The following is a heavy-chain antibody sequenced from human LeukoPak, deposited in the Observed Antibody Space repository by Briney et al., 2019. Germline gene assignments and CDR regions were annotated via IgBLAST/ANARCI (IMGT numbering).Heavy chain of an antibody. V-gene: IGHV1-69*05. D-gene: IGHD3-22*01. J-gene: IGHJ4*02. Sequence: ASVKVSCKASGGTFSSYAISWVRQAPGQGLVWMGGIIPIFGTANYAQKFQGRVTITTDESTSTAYMELSSLRSEDTAVYYCARSPRSSGYYDPDYWGQGTLVTVSS. CDR1: GGTFSSYA. CDR3: ARSPRSSGYYDPDY. CDR2: IIPIFGTA.